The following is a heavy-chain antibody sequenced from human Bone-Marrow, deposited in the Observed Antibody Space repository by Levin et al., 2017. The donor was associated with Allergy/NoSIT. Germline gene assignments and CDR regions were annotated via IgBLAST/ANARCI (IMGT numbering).Heavy chain of an antibody. CDR2: IYYSGNT. V-gene: IGHV4-31*03. CDR3: ARFNGYDFDY. CDR1: GGSISGGGYY. D-gene: IGHD5-12*01. Sequence: SCTVSGGSISGGGYYWSWTRQHPGKGLEWIGYIYYSGNTYYNPSLKSRVIISVVTSKNQLSLKLTSVTVADTAVYYCARFNGYDFDYWGQGTLVTVSS. J-gene: IGHJ4*02.